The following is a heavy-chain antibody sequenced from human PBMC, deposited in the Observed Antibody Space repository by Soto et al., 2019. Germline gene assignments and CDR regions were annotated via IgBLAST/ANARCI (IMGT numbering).Heavy chain of an antibody. CDR3: ARRYGDPSSAAGFDF. CDR2: ISAYNGKT. V-gene: IGHV1-18*01. CDR1: GYRFTDYG. J-gene: IGHJ4*02. Sequence: QVQMVQSGAEVKKPGASVKVSCKASGYRFTDYGINWVRQAPGQGLEWIGWISAYNGKTNYAQKVQGRATMTTDTSTTTAYMELRRLRSDDTAVYYCARRYGDPSSAAGFDFWGQGTLVTVSS. D-gene: IGHD4-17*01.